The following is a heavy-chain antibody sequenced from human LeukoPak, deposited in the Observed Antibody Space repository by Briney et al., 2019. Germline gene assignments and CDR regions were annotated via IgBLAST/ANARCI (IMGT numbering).Heavy chain of an antibody. CDR1: GYSISSGSYY. CDR3: ARGIAHYDISGDYYYYYMDV. D-gene: IGHD3-9*01. V-gene: IGHV4-61*02. CDR2: IYTSGST. J-gene: IGHJ6*03. Sequence: SETLSLTCTVSGYSISSGSYYWSWIRQPAGKGLEWIGRIYTSGSTNYNPSLKSRVTISVDTSKNQFSLKLSSMTAADTAVYYCARGIAHYDISGDYYYYYMDVWGKGTTVTISS.